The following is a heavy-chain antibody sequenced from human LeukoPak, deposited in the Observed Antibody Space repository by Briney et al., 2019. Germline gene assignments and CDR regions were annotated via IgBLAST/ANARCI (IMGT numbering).Heavy chain of an antibody. Sequence: GGSLRLSCAASGFTFSSNAMAWVRQAPGKGLEWVSAISGSGGSTYYPDSVKGRFTISRDNSKNTLYLQMNSLRAEDTAVYYCARDPGRSGGSCYSDYWGQGTLVTVSS. CDR3: ARDPGRSGGSCYSDY. CDR1: GFTFSSNA. CDR2: ISGSGGST. D-gene: IGHD2-15*01. J-gene: IGHJ4*02. V-gene: IGHV3-23*01.